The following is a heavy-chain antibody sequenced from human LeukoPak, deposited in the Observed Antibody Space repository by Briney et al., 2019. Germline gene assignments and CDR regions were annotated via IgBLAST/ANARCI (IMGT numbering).Heavy chain of an antibody. V-gene: IGHV1-69*04. CDR1: GGTFSSYA. D-gene: IGHD2-15*01. J-gene: IGHJ5*02. CDR3: ARDQGYCSGGSCRNWFDP. CDR2: IIPILGIA. Sequence: PLASVKVSCKASGGTFSSYAISWVRQAPGQGLEWMGRIIPILGIANYAQKFQGRVAITADKSTSTAYMELSSLRSEDTAVYYCARDQGYCSGGSCRNWFDPWGQGTLVTVSS.